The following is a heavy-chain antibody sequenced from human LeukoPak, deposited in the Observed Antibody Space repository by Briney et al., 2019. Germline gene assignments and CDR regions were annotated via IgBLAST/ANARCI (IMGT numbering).Heavy chain of an antibody. CDR1: GFPFSTSA. Sequence: GGSLRLSCAASGFPFSTSAMTWVRQAPGKGLECVPHILSTGTTYYADSVRGRFIISRDNYKNELSLLMTSLRADDTDVYYCATVKYDYGDPVGWFDPWGQGTLVTVSS. D-gene: IGHD4-17*01. CDR2: ILSTGTT. J-gene: IGHJ5*02. V-gene: IGHV3-23*01. CDR3: ATVKYDYGDPVGWFDP.